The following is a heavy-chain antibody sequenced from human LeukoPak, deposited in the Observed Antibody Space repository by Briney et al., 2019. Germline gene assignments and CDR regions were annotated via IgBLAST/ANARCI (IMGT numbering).Heavy chain of an antibody. Sequence: GASVKVSCKASGGTFSSYGISWVRQAPGQGLEWMGRIIPILGLANHAQKLQDRLTITADKSTSTANMDLSSLRSDDTAVYYCAREIAEAGTSWLDPWGQGILVTVSS. CDR3: AREIAEAGTSWLDP. CDR2: IIPILGLA. D-gene: IGHD6-13*01. J-gene: IGHJ5*02. CDR1: GGTFSSYG. V-gene: IGHV1-69*04.